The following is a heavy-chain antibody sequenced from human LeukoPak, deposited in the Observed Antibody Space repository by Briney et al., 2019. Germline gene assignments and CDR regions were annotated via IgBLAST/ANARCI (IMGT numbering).Heavy chain of an antibody. J-gene: IGHJ6*03. CDR1: GYTLTELS. Sequence: ASVKVSCKVSGYTLTELSMHWVRQAPGKGLEWMGGFDPEDGETIYAQKFQGRVTMTEDTSTDTAYMELSSLRSEDTAVYYCATVGGEAGITMVRGVIFSYYYYYMDVWGKGTTVTVSS. CDR3: ATVGGEAGITMVRGVIFSYYYYYMDV. V-gene: IGHV1-24*01. CDR2: FDPEDGET. D-gene: IGHD3-10*01.